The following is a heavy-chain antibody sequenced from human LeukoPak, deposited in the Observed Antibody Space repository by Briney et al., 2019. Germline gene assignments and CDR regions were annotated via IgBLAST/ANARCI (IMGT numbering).Heavy chain of an antibody. CDR1: AFTFSSLG. J-gene: IGHJ4*02. D-gene: IGHD5-18*01. CDR2: ISSSGSYM. V-gene: IGHV3-21*01. CDR3: ARGSGVQVWSSLDY. Sequence: PGGSLRLSCAASAFTFSSLGMSWVRQAPGKGLEWVSSISSSGSYMYYADSVKGRFTISRDNAKNSLYLQMNSLRVEDTAVYYCARGSGVQVWSSLDYWGQGTLVTVSS.